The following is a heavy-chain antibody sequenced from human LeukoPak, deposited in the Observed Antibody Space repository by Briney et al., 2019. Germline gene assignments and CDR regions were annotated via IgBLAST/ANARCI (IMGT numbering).Heavy chain of an antibody. J-gene: IGHJ2*01. CDR2: IYPGDSDT. Sequence: GESLKISCQASGYSFTSYWIGWVRQMPGKGLEWMGIIYPGDSDTRYSPSSQGQVTISADKSISTAYLQWSSLKASDTAMYYCARSSAVAGHWYFDLWGRGTLVTVSS. CDR3: ARSSAVAGHWYFDL. D-gene: IGHD6-19*01. CDR1: GYSFTSYW. V-gene: IGHV5-51*01.